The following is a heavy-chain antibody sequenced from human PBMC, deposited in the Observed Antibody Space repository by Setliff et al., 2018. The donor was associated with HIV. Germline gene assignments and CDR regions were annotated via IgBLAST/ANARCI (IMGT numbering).Heavy chain of an antibody. CDR3: ASDRWVWGGSDSGYYYYFMDV. D-gene: IGHD6-19*01. J-gene: IGHJ6*03. V-gene: IGHV1-46*01. Sequence: ASVKVSCKTSGTNLLPYYMHWVRQAPGQGLEWMGVINTRGGSTSYAQKFQGRVTMTSDTSTYTVYMELSGLTSDDTAFYYCASDRWVWGGSDSGYYYYFMDVWGKGTTVTVSS. CDR1: GTNLLPYY. CDR2: INTRGGST.